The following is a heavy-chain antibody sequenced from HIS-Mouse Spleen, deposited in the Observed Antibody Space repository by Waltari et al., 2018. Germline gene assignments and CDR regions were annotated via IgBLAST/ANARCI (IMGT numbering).Heavy chain of an antibody. CDR1: GGALSSRSYY. J-gene: IGHJ2*01. Sequence: QLQLQESGPGLVKPSETLSLTCTVSGGALSSRSYYWGWMRQPPGKGLEWIGSIYYSGCTYYNPSLKSRVTISVDTSKNQFSLKLSSVTAADTAVYYCAREIPYSSSWYDWYFDLWGRGTLVTVSS. CDR3: AREIPYSSSWYDWYFDL. CDR2: IYYSGCT. V-gene: IGHV4-39*07. D-gene: IGHD6-13*01.